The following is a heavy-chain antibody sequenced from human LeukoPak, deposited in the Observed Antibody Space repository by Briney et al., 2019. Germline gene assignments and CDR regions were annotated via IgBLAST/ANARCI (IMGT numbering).Heavy chain of an antibody. D-gene: IGHD6-6*01. CDR1: GFTVSSNY. CDR3: AKDYAVAARPPDAFDI. V-gene: IGHV3-53*01. CDR2: IYSGGST. J-gene: IGHJ3*02. Sequence: GGSLRLSCAASGFTVSSNYMSWVRQAPGKGLEWVSVIYSGGSTYYADSVKGRFTISRDNSKNTLYLQMNSLRAEDTAVYYCAKDYAVAARPPDAFDIWGQGTMVTVSS.